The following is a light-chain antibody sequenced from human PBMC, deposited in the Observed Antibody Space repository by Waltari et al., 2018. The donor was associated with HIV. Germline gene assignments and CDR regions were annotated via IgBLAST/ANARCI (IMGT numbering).Light chain of an antibody. J-gene: IGLJ2*01. CDR2: EVS. V-gene: IGLV2-18*02. CDR3: SSYTSSSNLVV. Sequence: QSALTQPPSVSGSPGQSVTISCTGTSSDVGSYNRVSWYQQPPGTAPKPMIYEVSKRPSGVPDRVSGSKSGNTASLTISGLQAEDEADYYCSSYTSSSNLVVFSGGTKLTVL. CDR1: SSDVGSYNR.